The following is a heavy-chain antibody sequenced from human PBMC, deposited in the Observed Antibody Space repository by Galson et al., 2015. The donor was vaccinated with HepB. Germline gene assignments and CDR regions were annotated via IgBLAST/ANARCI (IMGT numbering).Heavy chain of an antibody. CDR3: AKDLSASRPSYYYYYGMDV. CDR1: GFTFSNYG. Sequence: SLRLSCAASGFTFSNYGMHWVRQVPGKGLEWVAVISYDGSNKYYADSVKGRFTISRDNSKNTLYLQMTSLRAEDTAVYFCAKDLSASRPSYYYYYGMDVWGQGTTVTVSS. V-gene: IGHV3-30*18. CDR2: ISYDGSNK. D-gene: IGHD2-2*01. J-gene: IGHJ6*02.